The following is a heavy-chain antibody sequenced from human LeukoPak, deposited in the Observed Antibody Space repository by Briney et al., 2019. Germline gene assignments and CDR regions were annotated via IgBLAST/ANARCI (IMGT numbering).Heavy chain of an antibody. J-gene: IGHJ6*03. V-gene: IGHV4-39*07. Sequence: PSETLSLTCTVSGGSISSSSYYWGWIRQPPGKGLEWIGSIYYSGSTYYNPSLKSRVTISVDTSKNQFSLKLSSVTAADTAVYYCAILPPSDHEGDYYYYYYMDVWGKGTTVTVSS. CDR3: AILPPSDHEGDYYYYYYMDV. D-gene: IGHD1-14*01. CDR2: IYYSGST. CDR1: GGSISSSSYY.